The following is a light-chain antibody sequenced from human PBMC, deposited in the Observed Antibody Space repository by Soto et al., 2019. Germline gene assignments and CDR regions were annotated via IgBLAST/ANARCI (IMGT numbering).Light chain of an antibody. CDR1: IFNIASHP. CDR2: SND. Sequence: QLVLVQPPSASGTPGQKVTIFCSGTIFNIASHPVNWYQRLPGTAPKLLIHSNDQRPSGFPDRFSGSKSGTSASPALSGLHSDDEADYCCATWDQSHKGVVFGGGTKLTVL. J-gene: IGLJ3*02. V-gene: IGLV1-44*01. CDR3: ATWDQSHKGVV.